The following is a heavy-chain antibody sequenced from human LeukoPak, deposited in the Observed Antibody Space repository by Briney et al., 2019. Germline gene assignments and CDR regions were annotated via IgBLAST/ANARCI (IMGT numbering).Heavy chain of an antibody. D-gene: IGHD6-13*01. V-gene: IGHV1-46*01. CDR3: ARARAGSSWSYYYYMDV. CDR1: GYTFTSYY. Sequence: ASVKVSCKASGYTFTSYYMHWVRQAPGQGLEWMGLMNPSGGITTYAQRFQGRVTMTRNTSISTAYMELSSLRSEDTAVYYCARARAGSSWSYYYYMDVWGKGTTVTISS. CDR2: MNPSGGIT. J-gene: IGHJ6*03.